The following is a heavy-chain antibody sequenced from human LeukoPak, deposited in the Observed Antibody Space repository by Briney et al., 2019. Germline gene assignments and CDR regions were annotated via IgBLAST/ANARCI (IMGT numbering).Heavy chain of an antibody. CDR3: GKGGWLDY. V-gene: IGHV3-30*02. D-gene: IGHD6-19*01. CDR1: GFTFSSYG. Sequence: PGGSLRLSCAASGFTFSSYGMHWVRQAPGKGLEWVAFIQYDGSNKRYADSVKGRFTISRDNSKNTLDLQMNSLRPEDTSVYYCGKGGWLDYWGQGTLVTVSS. CDR2: IQYDGSNK. J-gene: IGHJ4*02.